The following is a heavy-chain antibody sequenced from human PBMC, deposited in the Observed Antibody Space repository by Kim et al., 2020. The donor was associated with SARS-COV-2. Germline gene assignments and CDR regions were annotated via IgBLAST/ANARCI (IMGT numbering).Heavy chain of an antibody. Sequence: ASVKVSCKASGYSFTGFGLVWVRQAPGQGLEWMGWINTNTANPTYAQGFAGRFAFSLDTSVSAAYLQISNLKSEDTAFYYCARVHCSSASCFWSLGYWGQGTLVTVSS. CDR3: ARVHCSSASCFWSLGY. V-gene: IGHV7-4-1*02. CDR2: INTNTANP. CDR1: GYSFTGFG. J-gene: IGHJ4*02. D-gene: IGHD2-2*01.